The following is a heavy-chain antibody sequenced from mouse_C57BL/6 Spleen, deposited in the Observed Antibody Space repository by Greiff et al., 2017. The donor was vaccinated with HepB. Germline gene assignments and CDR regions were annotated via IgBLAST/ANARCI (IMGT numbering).Heavy chain of an antibody. CDR2: INPNNGGT. CDR3: ERRERGAMDY. J-gene: IGHJ4*01. V-gene: IGHV1-26*01. Sequence: EVQLQQSGPELVKPGASVKISCKASGYTFTDYYMNWVKQSHGKSLEWIGDINPNNGGTSYNQKFKGKATLTVDKSSSTAYMELRSLTSEDSAVYYCERRERGAMDYWGQGTSVTVAS. CDR1: GYTFTDYY.